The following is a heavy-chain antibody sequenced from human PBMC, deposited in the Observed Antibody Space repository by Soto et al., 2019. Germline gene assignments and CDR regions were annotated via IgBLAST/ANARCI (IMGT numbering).Heavy chain of an antibody. Sequence: PGGSLRLSCAASGFTFSSHEMNWVRQAPGKGLEWVSYISSSGSTIYYADSVKGRFTISRDNAKNSLYLQMDSLRAEDTAVYYCARDNFHGMDVWGQGTTVTVSS. CDR1: GFTFSSHE. CDR3: ARDNFHGMDV. D-gene: IGHD1-20*01. CDR2: ISSSGSTI. J-gene: IGHJ6*02. V-gene: IGHV3-48*03.